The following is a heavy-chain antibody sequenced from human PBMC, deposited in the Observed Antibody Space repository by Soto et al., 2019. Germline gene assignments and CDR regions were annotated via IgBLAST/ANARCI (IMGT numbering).Heavy chain of an antibody. CDR3: ARRGYSGYDSRYYFDY. CDR1: GGSFSGYY. D-gene: IGHD5-12*01. V-gene: IGHV4-34*01. CDR2: INHSGST. J-gene: IGHJ4*02. Sequence: SETLSLTCAVYGGSFSGYYWSWIRQPPGKGLEWIGEINHSGSTNYNPSLKSRVTISVDTPKNQFSLKLSSVTAADTAVYYCARRGYSGYDSRYYFDYWGQGTLVTVSS.